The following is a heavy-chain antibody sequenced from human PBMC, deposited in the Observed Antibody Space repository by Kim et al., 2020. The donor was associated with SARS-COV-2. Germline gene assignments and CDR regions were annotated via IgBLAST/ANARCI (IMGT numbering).Heavy chain of an antibody. D-gene: IGHD6-19*01. Sequence: GGSLRLSCAASGFTFSSYGMHWVRQAPGKGLEWVAVIWYDGSNKYYADSVKGRFTISRDNSKNTLYLQMNSLRAEDTAVYYCAKDSLEQWLVPQPDYWGQGTLVTVSS. CDR2: IWYDGSNK. J-gene: IGHJ4*02. V-gene: IGHV3-33*06. CDR1: GFTFSSYG. CDR3: AKDSLEQWLVPQPDY.